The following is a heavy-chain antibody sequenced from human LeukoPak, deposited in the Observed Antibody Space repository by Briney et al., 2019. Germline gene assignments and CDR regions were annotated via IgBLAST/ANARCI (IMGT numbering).Heavy chain of an antibody. CDR2: IWYDGSNK. CDR1: GFTFSSYG. D-gene: IGHD3-16*01. CDR3: AKANSYDSYYFDY. Sequence: GGSLRLSCAASGFTFSSYGMHWVRQAPGKGLEWVAVIWYDGSNKYYADSVKGRFTISRDNSKNTLYLQMNSLRAEDTAVYYCAKANSYDSYYFDYWGQGALVLVSS. J-gene: IGHJ4*02. V-gene: IGHV3-33*06.